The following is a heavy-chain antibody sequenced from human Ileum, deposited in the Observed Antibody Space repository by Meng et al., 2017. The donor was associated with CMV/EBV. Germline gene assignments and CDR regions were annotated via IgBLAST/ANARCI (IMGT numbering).Heavy chain of an antibody. V-gene: IGHV3-66*02. CDR2: IYSGGNT. CDR1: GFTVSSNY. D-gene: IGHD4/OR15-4a*01. J-gene: IGHJ4*02. CDR3: AREGRGTYGGQYHLDY. Sequence: GESLKISCAASGFTVSSNYMSWVRQAPGKGLEWVSVIYSGGNTYYAESVKGRFTISRDNSKNTLYLQMNSVRPEDTAVYYCAREGRGTYGGQYHLDYWGQGTLVTVSS.